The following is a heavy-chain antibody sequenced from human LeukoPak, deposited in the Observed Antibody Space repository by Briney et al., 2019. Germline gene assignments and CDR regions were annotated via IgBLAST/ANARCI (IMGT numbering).Heavy chain of an antibody. CDR3: ARHLEYISSWKGYYFDY. J-gene: IGHJ4*02. CDR2: VYYSGST. D-gene: IGHD6-13*01. V-gene: IGHV4-59*08. Sequence: PSETLSLTCTVSGGSISSYYWSWIRQPPGKGLEWIGYVYYSGSTNYNPSLKSRVTISVDTSKNHSSLKLSSVTAADTAVYSCARHLEYISSWKGYYFDYWGQGTLVTVSS. CDR1: GGSISSYY.